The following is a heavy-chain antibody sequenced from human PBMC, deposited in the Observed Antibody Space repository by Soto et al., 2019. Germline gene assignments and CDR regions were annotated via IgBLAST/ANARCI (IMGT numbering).Heavy chain of an antibody. D-gene: IGHD2-15*01. CDR3: ARQIYSSHSFDS. CDR1: GASIGRNY. V-gene: IGHV4-59*08. Sequence: SETLSLTCTVSGASIGRNYWNWIRQSPGMGLEWIGFIYYSGSTNSNSNPSLTSRVAISVDTSKNQFSLKLSSVTAADSALYYCARQIYSSHSFDSWGQGTLVTVSS. CDR2: IYYSGSTNS. J-gene: IGHJ4*02.